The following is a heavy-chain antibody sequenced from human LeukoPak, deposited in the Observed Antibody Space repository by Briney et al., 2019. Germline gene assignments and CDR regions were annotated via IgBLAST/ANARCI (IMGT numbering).Heavy chain of an antibody. CDR3: ARGEEMATIKEGYYFDY. CDR2: ISSNSVYI. J-gene: IGHJ4*02. D-gene: IGHD5-24*01. Sequence: PGGSLRLSCAASGFAFNTYSMTWVRQAPGKGLEWVSSISSNSVYIYYAESLKGRFNISRDNAKKSLYLQVSSLRAEDTAVYYCARGEEMATIKEGYYFDYWGQGTLVTVSS. V-gene: IGHV3-21*01. CDR1: GFAFNTYS.